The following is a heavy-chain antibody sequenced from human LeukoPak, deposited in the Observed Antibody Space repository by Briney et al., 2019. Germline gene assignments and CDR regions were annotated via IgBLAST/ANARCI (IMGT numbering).Heavy chain of an antibody. CDR3: ARGYCSGGSCYDY. D-gene: IGHD2-15*01. Sequence: SETLSLTCTVSGGSISSYYWSWIRQPSGKGLEWIGYIYYSGSTNYNPSLKSRVTISVDTSKNQFSLKLSSVTAADTAVYYCARGYCSGGSCYDYWGQGTLVTVSS. V-gene: IGHV4-59*01. CDR1: GGSISSYY. CDR2: IYYSGST. J-gene: IGHJ4*02.